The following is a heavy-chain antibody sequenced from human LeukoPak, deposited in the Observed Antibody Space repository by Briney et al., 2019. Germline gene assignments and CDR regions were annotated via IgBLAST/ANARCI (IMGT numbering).Heavy chain of an antibody. J-gene: IGHJ6*03. Sequence: ASVKVSCKASGYTFTSYYMHWVRQAPRQGLEWMGIINPSGGSTSYAQKFQGRVTMTRDTSTSTVYMELSSLRSEDTAVYYCARIFYYGSGRARYRDVWGKGTTVTVSS. CDR2: INPSGGST. D-gene: IGHD3-10*01. V-gene: IGHV1-46*01. CDR3: ARIFYYGSGRARYRDV. CDR1: GYTFTSYY.